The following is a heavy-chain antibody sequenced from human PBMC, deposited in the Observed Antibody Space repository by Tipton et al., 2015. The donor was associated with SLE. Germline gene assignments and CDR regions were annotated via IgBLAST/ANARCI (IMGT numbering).Heavy chain of an antibody. J-gene: IGHJ6*02. CDR1: GGAISSYY. V-gene: IGHV4-59*01. D-gene: IGHD1-1*01. CDR2: ISYSGST. Sequence: TLSLTCTVSGGAISSYYWSWIRQPPGKGLEWIGYISYSGSTNYNPSVRSRVSISLDTSKNQFSLKVKSVTTADTAVYYCARADDHGMDVWGQGTTVTVSS. CDR3: ARADDHGMDV.